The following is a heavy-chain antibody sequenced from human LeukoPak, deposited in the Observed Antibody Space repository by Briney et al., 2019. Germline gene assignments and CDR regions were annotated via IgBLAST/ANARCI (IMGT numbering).Heavy chain of an antibody. D-gene: IGHD4-17*01. V-gene: IGHV3-48*01. CDR1: GFTLSSYN. CDR3: AKDHGPHYGDYHFDY. Sequence: GGSLRLSCAVSGFTLSSYNMNWVRQAPGKGLEWVPYIRNSGNTIYYADSVKGRFTISRDPAKNSLYLQMNSLRAEDTAVYYCAKDHGPHYGDYHFDYWGQGTLVTVSS. J-gene: IGHJ4*02. CDR2: IRNSGNTI.